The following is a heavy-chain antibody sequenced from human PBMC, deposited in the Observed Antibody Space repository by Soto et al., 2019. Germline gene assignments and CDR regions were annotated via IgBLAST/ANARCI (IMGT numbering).Heavy chain of an antibody. J-gene: IGHJ4*02. Sequence: PGGSLRLSCAASGFTFSGSAMHWVRQASGKGLEWVGRIRSKANSYATAYAASVKGRFTISRDDSKNTAYLQMNSLKTEDTAVYYCTRQGPPEEIALDYWGQGTLVTVSS. D-gene: IGHD2-21*01. CDR1: GFTFSGSA. CDR2: IRSKANSYAT. V-gene: IGHV3-73*01. CDR3: TRQGPPEEIALDY.